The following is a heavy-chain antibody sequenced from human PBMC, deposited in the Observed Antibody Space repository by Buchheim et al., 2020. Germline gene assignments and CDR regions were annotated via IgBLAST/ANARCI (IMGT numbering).Heavy chain of an antibody. CDR2: INHSGST. J-gene: IGHJ4*02. Sequence: QVQLQQWGAGLLKPSETLSLTCAVYGGSFSGYYWSWIRQPPGKGLEWIGEINHSGSTNSNPSLKSRVTISVDTSKNQFSLKLSSVTAADTAVYYCARDGWIQLWSKYYFDYWGQGTL. CDR1: GGSFSGYY. V-gene: IGHV4-34*01. CDR3: ARDGWIQLWSKYYFDY. D-gene: IGHD5-18*01.